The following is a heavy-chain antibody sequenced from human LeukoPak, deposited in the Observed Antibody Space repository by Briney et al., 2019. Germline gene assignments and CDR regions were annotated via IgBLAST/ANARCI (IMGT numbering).Heavy chain of an antibody. CDR3: ARLTGTTGFDY. CDR1: GFPFSSYW. J-gene: IGHJ4*02. D-gene: IGHD1-1*01. CDR2: IKQDGSDK. V-gene: IGHV3-7*01. Sequence: GGSLRLSCAASGFPFSSYWMSWVRQAPGKGLEWVANIKQDGSDKYYVDSVKGRFTISRDNAKNSLNWQLNSLRADDTAVYYCARLTGTTGFDYWGQGTLVTVSS.